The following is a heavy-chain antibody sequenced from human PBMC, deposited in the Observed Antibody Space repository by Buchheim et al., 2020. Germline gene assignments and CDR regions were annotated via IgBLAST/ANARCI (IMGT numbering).Heavy chain of an antibody. D-gene: IGHD4-23*01. V-gene: IGHV3-74*01. CDR2: INGDGTVT. J-gene: IGHJ4*02. Sequence: EVQLVESGGGLVQPGGSLRLSCAASGFAFGNYWMFWVRQTAGKGLALISRINGDGTVTTYADSAKGRFTISRANAKNTLYLQMDSLRADDTALYYCTKDGGNSPDFWGQGTL. CDR3: TKDGGNSPDF. CDR1: GFAFGNYW.